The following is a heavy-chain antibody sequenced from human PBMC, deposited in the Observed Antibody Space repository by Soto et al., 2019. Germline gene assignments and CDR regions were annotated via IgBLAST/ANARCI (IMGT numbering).Heavy chain of an antibody. CDR2: INWNDDK. V-gene: IGHV2-5*01. CDR1: GLSVTTNAVG. J-gene: IGHJ5*02. Sequence: QITLKESGPTLVKPTQTLTLTCTFSGLSVTTNAVGVGWIRQPSGKALEWLALINWNDDKRYSPSLKSRVTITRDTSKNQVVLTMTNMDPLDTATYCCALSRNHEDWFDPWGQGTLVTVSS. CDR3: ALSRNHEDWFDP.